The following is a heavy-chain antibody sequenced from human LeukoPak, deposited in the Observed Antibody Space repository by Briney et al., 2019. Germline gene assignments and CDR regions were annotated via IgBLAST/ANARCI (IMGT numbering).Heavy chain of an antibody. Sequence: KPSETLSPTCTVSSGSINSYYWGWVRQPAGRGLEWIGRIYTTGKTDYNPSLKSRLTMSVDTSKGQFSLKLTSVTAADTAIYYCARHGYTASHYFLDFWSQGTLVTVSS. D-gene: IGHD3-16*01. CDR1: SGSINSYY. CDR3: ARHGYTASHYFLDF. CDR2: IYTTGKT. J-gene: IGHJ4*02. V-gene: IGHV4-4*07.